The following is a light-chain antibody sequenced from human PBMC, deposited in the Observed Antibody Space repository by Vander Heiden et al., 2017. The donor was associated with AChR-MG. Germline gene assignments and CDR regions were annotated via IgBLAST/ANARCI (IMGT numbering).Light chain of an antibody. V-gene: IGLV2-11*01. J-gene: IGLJ3*02. Sequence: QSALTQPRSVSGSPGQSVTIPCTGTSSDVGNYDSVSWYQQHPGKAPKIRIYDVNTRPSGVPDRFSGSKSGNTASLTISGLQPEDEGDYYCCSYAGSYTWLFGGGTQLTVL. CDR1: SSDVGNYDS. CDR3: CSYAGSYTWL. CDR2: DVN.